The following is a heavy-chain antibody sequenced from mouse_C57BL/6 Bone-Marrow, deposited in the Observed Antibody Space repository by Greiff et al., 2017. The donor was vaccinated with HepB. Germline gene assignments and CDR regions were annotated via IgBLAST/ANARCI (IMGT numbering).Heavy chain of an antibody. Sequence: QVQLKESGPGLVAPSQSLSITCTVSGFSLTSYAISWVRQPPGKGLEWLGVIWAGGGTNYNSALKSRLSISIDNSKSQVFLKMNSLQTDDTARYYCARDGLRQVGYYFDYWGQGTTLTVSS. D-gene: IGHD2-12*01. J-gene: IGHJ2*01. V-gene: IGHV2-9-1*01. CDR2: IWAGGGT. CDR1: GFSLTSYA. CDR3: ARDGLRQVGYYFDY.